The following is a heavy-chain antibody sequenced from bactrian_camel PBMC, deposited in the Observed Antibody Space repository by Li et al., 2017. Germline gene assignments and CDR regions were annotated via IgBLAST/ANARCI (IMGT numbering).Heavy chain of an antibody. CDR3: AARGPYCYTKLSVADFTY. D-gene: IGHD2*01. CDR1: GDTYSHRC. J-gene: IGHJ6*01. Sequence: VQLVESGGGSVQAGGSLRLSCAASGDTYSHRCVGWFRRPPGQEREGVASLYVGGGPPAYVDSVKGRFTISRDTAKNMVYLQMNSLKPEDTAMYYCAARGPYCYTKLSVADFTYWGQGTQVTVS. CDR2: LYVGGGPP. V-gene: IGHV3S40*01.